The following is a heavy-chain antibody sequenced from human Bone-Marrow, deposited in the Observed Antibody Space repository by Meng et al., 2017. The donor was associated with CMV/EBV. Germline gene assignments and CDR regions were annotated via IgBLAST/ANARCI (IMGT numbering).Heavy chain of an antibody. V-gene: IGHV4-59*01. Sequence: SETLSLTCTVSGGSISSYYWNWIRQPPGKGLEWLASVYYSGTTNYNPSLKSRLTISVDTSKSQFSLKLNSVTAADTAVYYCARAGDNWNYNYGMDVWGQGTTVTVSS. J-gene: IGHJ6*02. CDR2: VYYSGTT. CDR3: ARAGDNWNYNYGMDV. D-gene: IGHD1-7*01. CDR1: GGSISSYY.